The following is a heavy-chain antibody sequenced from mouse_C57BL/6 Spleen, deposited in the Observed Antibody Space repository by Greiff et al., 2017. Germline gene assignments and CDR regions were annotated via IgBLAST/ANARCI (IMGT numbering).Heavy chain of an antibody. J-gene: IGHJ4*01. V-gene: IGHV1-42*01. D-gene: IGHD2-5*01. Sequence: VQLQQSGPELVKPGASVKISCKASGYSFTGYYMNWVKQSPGKSLEWIGEINPSSGGTTYNQKFKGKATLTVDKSSSTAYMQLKSLTSEDSAVYYCARGDYSNYGGAMDYWGQGTSVTVSS. CDR2: INPSSGGT. CDR3: ARGDYSNYGGAMDY. CDR1: GYSFTGYY.